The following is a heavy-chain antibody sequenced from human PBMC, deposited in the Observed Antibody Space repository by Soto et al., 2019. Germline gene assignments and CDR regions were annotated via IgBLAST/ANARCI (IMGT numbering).Heavy chain of an antibody. D-gene: IGHD3-10*01. J-gene: IGHJ6*02. V-gene: IGHV3-13*04. CDR2: IGTAGDT. CDR3: ARGRGSYYNLPYYYGMDV. CDR1: GFTFSSYD. Sequence: GGSLRLSCAASGFTFSSYDMHWVRQATGKGLEWVSAIGTAGDTYYPGSVKGRFTISRENAKNSLYLQMNSLRAGDTAVYYCARGRGSYYNLPYYYGMDVWGQGTTVTVSS.